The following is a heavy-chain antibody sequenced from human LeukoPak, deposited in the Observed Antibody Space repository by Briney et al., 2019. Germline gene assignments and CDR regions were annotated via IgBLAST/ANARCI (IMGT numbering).Heavy chain of an antibody. CDR1: GFTFSSYE. CDR2: ISSSGSTI. V-gene: IGHV3-48*03. Sequence: GGSLRLSCAASGFTFSSYEMNWVRQAPGKGLEWVSYISSSGSTIYYADSVKGRSTISRDNAKNSLYLQMNSLRAEDTAVYYCASLRGVPIDPWGQGTLVTVSS. CDR3: ASLRGVPIDP. J-gene: IGHJ5*02. D-gene: IGHD2-2*01.